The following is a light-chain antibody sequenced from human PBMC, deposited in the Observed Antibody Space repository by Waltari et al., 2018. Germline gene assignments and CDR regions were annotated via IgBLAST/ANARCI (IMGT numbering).Light chain of an antibody. J-gene: IGKJ1*01. CDR2: WAS. CDR3: QQKASTSSSP. V-gene: IGKV4-1*01. CDR1: QSVLYSSNNKHY. Sequence: DIVMTQSPDSLAVSLGERATINCKSSQSVLYSSNNKHYLAWYQQKPEQPPKLLIYWASTRESGDPGPSTGSWSETDFTLTISSLQADYVAVYYRQQKASTSSSPFGQ.